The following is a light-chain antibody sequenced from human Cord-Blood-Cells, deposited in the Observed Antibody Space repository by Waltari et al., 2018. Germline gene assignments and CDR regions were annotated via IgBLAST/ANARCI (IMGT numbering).Light chain of an antibody. CDR2: GAS. CDR3: QQYNNWPPAVT. CDR1: QSVSSN. J-gene: IGKJ3*01. V-gene: IGKV3-15*01. Sequence: EIVMTQSPATLPVSPGERATLSCRASQSVSSNLAWYQQKPGQAPRLLIYGASTRATGIPARFSGSGSGTEFTLTISSLQSEDFAVYYCQQYNNWPPAVTFGPGTKVDIK.